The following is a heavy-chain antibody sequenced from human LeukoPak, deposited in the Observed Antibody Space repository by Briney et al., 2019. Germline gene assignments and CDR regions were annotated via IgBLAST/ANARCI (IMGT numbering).Heavy chain of an antibody. J-gene: IGHJ4*02. D-gene: IGHD5-12*01. V-gene: IGHV3-15*01. CDR1: GFTFSNAR. CDR2: IKSKTDGGTT. Sequence: KTGGSLRLSCAASGFTFSNARMSWVRQAPGKGLEWVGRIKSKTDGGTTDYAAPVKGRFTMSRDDSKDTLYLQMNSLRAEDTAVYYCARGPSGYHNTGGQGTLDTVSS. CDR3: ARGPSGYHNT.